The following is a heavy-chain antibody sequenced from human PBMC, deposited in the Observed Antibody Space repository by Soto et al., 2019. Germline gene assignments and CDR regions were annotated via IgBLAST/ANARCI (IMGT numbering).Heavy chain of an antibody. Sequence: QVQLVESGGGVVQPGRSLRLSCAASGFTFRSNAMQRVRQAPVKGLEWVAVISYDGSNKYYADSVKGRFTISRDNSKNTLSLQMNSLRAEDTAVYYCARAYEDDYFDYWGQGTLVTVSS. V-gene: IGHV3-30-3*01. J-gene: IGHJ4*02. CDR2: ISYDGSNK. D-gene: IGHD3-16*01. CDR1: GFTFRSNA. CDR3: ARAYEDDYFDY.